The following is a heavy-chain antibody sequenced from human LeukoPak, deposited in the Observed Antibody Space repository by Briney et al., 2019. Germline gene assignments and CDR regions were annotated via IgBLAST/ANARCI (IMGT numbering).Heavy chain of an antibody. D-gene: IGHD3-22*01. J-gene: IGHJ5*02. CDR3: ARHMRHYFDSSGYVNWFDP. Sequence: SETLSLTCTVSGGTISSSSYYWGWLRPPPGQGLEWIVSSYYRGGLYFDPSLKSRVSIAVDTSKDQFSLKLSSVTAADTAVYYCARHMRHYFDSSGYVNWFDPWGEGSLVTVSS. V-gene: IGHV4-39*01. CDR1: GGTISSSSYY. CDR2: SYYRGGL.